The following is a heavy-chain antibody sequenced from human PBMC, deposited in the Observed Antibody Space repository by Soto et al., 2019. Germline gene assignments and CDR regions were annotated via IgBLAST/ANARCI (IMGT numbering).Heavy chain of an antibody. CDR2: ISNDGSNE. CDR1: GFTFSSYA. Sequence: PGGSLRLSCAASGFTFSSYAMHWVRQAPGKGLEWVAVISNDGSNEYHADSVKGRFTISRDNSKNTLYLQMNSLRAEDTAVYYCARVVGSGSYYGYFDYWGQGTLVTVSS. CDR3: ARVVGSGSYYGYFDY. J-gene: IGHJ4*02. V-gene: IGHV3-30-3*01. D-gene: IGHD1-26*01.